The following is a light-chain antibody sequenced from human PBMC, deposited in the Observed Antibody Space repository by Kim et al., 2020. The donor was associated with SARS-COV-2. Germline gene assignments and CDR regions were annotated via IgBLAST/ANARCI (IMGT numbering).Light chain of an antibody. J-gene: IGKJ3*01. CDR2: DAS. Sequence: SPGESATLACRARQSIGRYLAWYQQKPGQAPRLLIYDASNRATGIPARFSGSGSETDFTLTISSLEPEDFAVYFCHQRANWPIFTFGPGTKVDIK. CDR1: QSIGRY. V-gene: IGKV3-11*01. CDR3: HQRANWPIFT.